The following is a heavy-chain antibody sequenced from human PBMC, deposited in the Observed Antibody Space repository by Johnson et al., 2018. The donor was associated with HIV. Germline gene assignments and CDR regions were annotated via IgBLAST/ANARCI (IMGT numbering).Heavy chain of an antibody. Sequence: QVQLVESGGGLVQPGGSLRLSCVASGFTFSTSWMTWVRQAPGKGLEWVAVISYDGSNKYYADSVKGRFTISRDNSKNTLYLQMGNLRADDMAVYYCAREETTAPAAFDIWGQGTMVTVSS. J-gene: IGHJ3*02. CDR3: AREETTAPAAFDI. D-gene: IGHD4-17*01. V-gene: IGHV3-30*14. CDR2: ISYDGSNK. CDR1: GFTFSTSW.